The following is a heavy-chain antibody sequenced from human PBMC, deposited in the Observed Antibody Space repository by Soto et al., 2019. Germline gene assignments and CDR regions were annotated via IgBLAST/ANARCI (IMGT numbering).Heavy chain of an antibody. D-gene: IGHD3-10*01. CDR1: GGTFSSYA. CDR2: IIPIFGTA. J-gene: IGHJ5*02. Sequence: QVQLVQSGAEVKKPGSSVKVSCKASGGTFSSYAISWVRQAPGQGLEWMGGIIPIFGTANYAQKFQGRVTINADESTSTAYMELSSLRSEDTAVYYCARVKYYYGSGSYYGPNWFDPWGQGTLVTVSS. V-gene: IGHV1-69*01. CDR3: ARVKYYYGSGSYYGPNWFDP.